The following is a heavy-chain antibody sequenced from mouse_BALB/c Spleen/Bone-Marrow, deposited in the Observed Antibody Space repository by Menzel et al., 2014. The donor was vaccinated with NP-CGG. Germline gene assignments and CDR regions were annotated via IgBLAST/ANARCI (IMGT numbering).Heavy chain of an antibody. V-gene: IGHV5-4*02. J-gene: IGHJ4*01. Sequence: EVQPVESGGGSVKPGGSLKLSCAASGFTFSDYYMYWVRQTPEKRLEWVATISDGGSYTYYPDSVKGRFTISRDNAKNNVFLQLSSLKSEDTAMYYCAREVSMDYWGQGTSVTVSS. CDR2: ISDGGSYT. CDR1: GFTFSDYY. CDR3: AREVSMDY.